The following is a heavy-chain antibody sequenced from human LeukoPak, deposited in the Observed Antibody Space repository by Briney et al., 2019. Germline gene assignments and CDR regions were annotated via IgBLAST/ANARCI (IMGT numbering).Heavy chain of an antibody. CDR3: ARVPYGSGSYPFDY. D-gene: IGHD3-10*01. CDR1: GFTFSSYS. V-gene: IGHV3-21*01. J-gene: IGHJ4*02. Sequence: GGSLRLSCAASGFTFSSYSMNWVRHAPGKGLEWVSSISSSSSYIYYADSVKGRFTISRDNAKNSLYLQMNSLRAEDTAVYYCARVPYGSGSYPFDYWGQGTLVTVSS. CDR2: ISSSSSYI.